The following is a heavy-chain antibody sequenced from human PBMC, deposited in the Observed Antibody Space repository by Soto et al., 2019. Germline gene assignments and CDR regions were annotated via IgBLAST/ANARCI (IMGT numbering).Heavy chain of an antibody. J-gene: IGHJ4*02. CDR3: ARLPIAARPYYFDY. Sequence: GESLKISCKGSGYSFTSYWIGWVRQMPGKGLECMGIIYPADSDTRYGPSFQGQVTISVDKSISTAYLQWSSLKASDTAMYYCARLPIAARPYYFDYWGQGTLVTVSS. CDR2: IYPADSDT. D-gene: IGHD6-6*01. V-gene: IGHV5-51*01. CDR1: GYSFTSYW.